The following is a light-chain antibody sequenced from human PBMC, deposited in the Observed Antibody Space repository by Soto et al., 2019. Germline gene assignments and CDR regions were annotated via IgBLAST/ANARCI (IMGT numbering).Light chain of an antibody. V-gene: IGLV2-8*01. Sequence: QSALAQPRSVSGSPGQSVTISCSGTSSDVGGYNSVSWYQQFPGKAPKLMIYEVSKRPSGVPDRFSGSKSGNTASLTVSGLQPEDEADYYCSSYAGSNKSVFGTGTKLTVL. J-gene: IGLJ1*01. CDR2: EVS. CDR1: SSDVGGYNS. CDR3: SSYAGSNKSV.